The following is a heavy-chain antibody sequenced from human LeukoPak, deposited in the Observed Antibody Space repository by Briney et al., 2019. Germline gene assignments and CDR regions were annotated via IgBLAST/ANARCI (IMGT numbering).Heavy chain of an antibody. CDR3: ARDQTACSSTSCYRYYYMDV. V-gene: IGHV1-2*02. CDR2: INPNSGGT. D-gene: IGHD2-2*01. CDR1: GYTFTGYY. J-gene: IGHJ6*03. Sequence: ASVKVSCKASGYTFTGYYMHWVRQAPGQGLEWMGWINPNSGGTNYAQKFQGRVTMTRDTSISTAYMELSRLRSGDTAVYYCARDQTACSSTSCYRYYYMDVWGKGTTVTVSS.